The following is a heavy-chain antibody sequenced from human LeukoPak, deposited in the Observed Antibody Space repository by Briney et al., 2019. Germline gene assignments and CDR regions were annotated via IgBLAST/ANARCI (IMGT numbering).Heavy chain of an antibody. CDR1: GFTFSSYW. V-gene: IGHV3-74*01. Sequence: GGSLRLSCAASGFTFSSYWMHWVRQAPGKGLVWVSRVNRDGSSTSYADSVKGRFTISRDNAKNTLSLQMNSLRAEDTAVYYCARDRSISAAGDTYWGQGTLVTVSS. CDR3: ARDRSISAAGDTY. J-gene: IGHJ4*02. D-gene: IGHD6-13*01. CDR2: VNRDGSST.